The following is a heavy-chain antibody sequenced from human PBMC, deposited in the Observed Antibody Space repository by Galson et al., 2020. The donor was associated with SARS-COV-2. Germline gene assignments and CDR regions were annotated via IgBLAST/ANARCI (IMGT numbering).Heavy chain of an antibody. J-gene: IGHJ4*02. CDR3: ASSTPYCSSTSCYPYYFDH. CDR2: IYPGDSDT. Sequence: GESLKISCKGPGYSFTSYWIGWVRQMPGKGLEWMGIIYPGDSDTRYSPSFQGQVTISADKSISTAYLQWSSLKASDTAMYYCASSTPYCSSTSCYPYYFDHWGQGTLVTVSS. D-gene: IGHD2-2*01. CDR1: GYSFTSYW. V-gene: IGHV5-51*01.